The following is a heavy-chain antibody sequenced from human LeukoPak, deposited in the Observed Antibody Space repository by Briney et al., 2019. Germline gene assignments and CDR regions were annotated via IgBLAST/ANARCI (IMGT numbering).Heavy chain of an antibody. V-gene: IGHV6-1*01. J-gene: IGHJ4*02. CDR2: TYYRSKWSS. CDR1: GDSISIKSAA. D-gene: IGHD1-26*01. Sequence: SQTLSLTCLISGDSISIKSAAWNWIRQSPSGGLEWLARTYYRSKWSSGYAISMRGRITVNSDTSKNLFSLQLNSVTPEDTAVYYCARSQTGGTFDYWGQGVLVTVSS. CDR3: ARSQTGGTFDY.